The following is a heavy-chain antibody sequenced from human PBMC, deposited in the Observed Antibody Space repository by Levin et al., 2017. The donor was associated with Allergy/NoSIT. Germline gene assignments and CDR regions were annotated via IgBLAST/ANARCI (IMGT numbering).Heavy chain of an antibody. CDR3: ARFSPTTVNTFDI. Sequence: SETLSLTCTVSGASISSGYYYWSWIRQPPGKGLEWIGYIYYSGSAYYNPSLKSRITLSVDTSKNQFSLKLNSVTAADTAVYFCARFSPTTVNTFDIWGQGTMVTVSS. D-gene: IGHD4-17*01. J-gene: IGHJ3*02. CDR1: GASISSGYYY. CDR2: IYYSGSA. V-gene: IGHV4-30-4*01.